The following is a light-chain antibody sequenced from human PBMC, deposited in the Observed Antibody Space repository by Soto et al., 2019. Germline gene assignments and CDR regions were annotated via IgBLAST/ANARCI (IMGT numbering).Light chain of an antibody. Sequence: EIVTTHSPATLSVSPGELVTLSCRASQSVSSNLAWYQQKPGQAPRLLIYDVSNRATGIPARFSGSGSGTDFTLTISSLEPEDFAVYYCQQRSNWPRTFGQGTKVDIK. CDR2: DVS. J-gene: IGKJ1*01. V-gene: IGKV3-11*01. CDR3: QQRSNWPRT. CDR1: QSVSSN.